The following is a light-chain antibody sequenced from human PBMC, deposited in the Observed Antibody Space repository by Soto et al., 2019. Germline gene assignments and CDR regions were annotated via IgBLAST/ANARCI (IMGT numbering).Light chain of an antibody. J-gene: IGLJ3*02. CDR3: ASWDASLNGWV. CDR1: NSNIGDDA. CDR2: SSD. V-gene: IGLV1-44*01. Sequence: QPVLTQPPSASGTPGQRVAFSCSGSNSNIGDDAVNWFQHRPGTAPKLVIYSSDQRPSGVPDRFSGSKSGTSASLAISGLLSDDEADYYCASWDASLNGWVFGGGTKLTVL.